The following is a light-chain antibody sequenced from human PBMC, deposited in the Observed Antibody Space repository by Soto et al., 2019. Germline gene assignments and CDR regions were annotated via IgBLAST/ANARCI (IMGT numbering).Light chain of an antibody. CDR2: VNSGGSH. J-gene: IGLJ7*01. CDR3: QTWGTGSAGVV. V-gene: IGLV4-69*01. Sequence: QSVLTQSPSASASLGASVKLTCTLSSGHSNYAIAWHQQQPEKGPRYLMKVNSGGSHIKGDGIPARFSGSSSGAERYLFISSLQSEDEADYYCQTWGTGSAGVVFGGGTQLTVL. CDR1: SGHSNYA.